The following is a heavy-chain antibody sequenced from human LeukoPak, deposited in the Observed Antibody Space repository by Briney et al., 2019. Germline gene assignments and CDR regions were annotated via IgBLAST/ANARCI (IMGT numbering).Heavy chain of an antibody. D-gene: IGHD3-22*01. J-gene: IGHJ1*01. CDR3: AKLVSGYTYAEYFQH. V-gene: IGHV3-23*01. CDR1: GFTFSSYA. Sequence: GGSLRLSWAASGFTFSSYAMSWVRQAPGKGLEWVSAISGSGGSTYYADSVKGRFTISRDNSKNTLYLQMNSLRAEDTAVYYCAKLVSGYTYAEYFQHWGQGTLVTVSS. CDR2: ISGSGGST.